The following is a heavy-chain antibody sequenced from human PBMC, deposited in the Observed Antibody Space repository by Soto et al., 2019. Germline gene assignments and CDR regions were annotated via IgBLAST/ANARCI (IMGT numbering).Heavy chain of an antibody. J-gene: IGHJ6*02. CDR2: LIPMFGTT. Sequence: QVQLVQSGAEVKTPGSSVKVSCEASGGTFSSYSINWVRQAPGQGLEWMGRLIPMFGTTDYAQRFQGRVTFAEDASTNTASMEVTDMTSEDTAVYYCARAAVLTFTRFYDVDVWGQGTTVTVSS. D-gene: IGHD6-25*01. V-gene: IGHV1-69*18. CDR3: ARAAVLTFTRFYDVDV. CDR1: GGTFSSYS.